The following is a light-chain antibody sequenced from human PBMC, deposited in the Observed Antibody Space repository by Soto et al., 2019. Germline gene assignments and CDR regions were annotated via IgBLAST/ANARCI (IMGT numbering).Light chain of an antibody. V-gene: IGLV2-14*01. Sequence: QSVLTQPASVSGSPGQSITVSCTGTSSDVGGYNSVSWYQQHPGKTPKLMIFEVNNRPSGASNRFSGSKSGNTASLTISGLQAEGEADYYCTSYTNSNTYVFGTGTKVTVL. CDR3: TSYTNSNTYV. CDR2: EVN. CDR1: SSDVGGYNS. J-gene: IGLJ1*01.